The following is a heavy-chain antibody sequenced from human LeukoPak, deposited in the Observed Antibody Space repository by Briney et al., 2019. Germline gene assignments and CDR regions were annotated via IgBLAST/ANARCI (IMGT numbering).Heavy chain of an antibody. CDR1: GFTFSSYW. J-gene: IGHJ4*02. CDR3: ARDLNWDLFDY. D-gene: IGHD1-1*01. V-gene: IGHV3-74*01. Sequence: GGSLRLACAASGFTFSSYWMYWVRQAPGKGLVWVSRIKSDGSSTSYADSVKGRFTISRDNAKNTLYLQMNSLRAEDTAVYYCARDLNWDLFDYWGQGTLVTGSS. CDR2: IKSDGSST.